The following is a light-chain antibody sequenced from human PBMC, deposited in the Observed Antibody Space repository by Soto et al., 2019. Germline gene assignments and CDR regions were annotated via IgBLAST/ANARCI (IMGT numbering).Light chain of an antibody. J-gene: IGLJ1*01. CDR3: AAWDDSLYGYV. CDR2: SNN. Sequence: QSVLTQPPSASATPGQRVALSCSGSSSNIGSNTVNWFQQLPGAAPKLLIYSNNQRPSGVPDRFSGSKSGTSASLAISGLQSEDEADYYCAAWDDSLYGYVFGTGTKVTV. CDR1: SSNIGSNT. V-gene: IGLV1-44*01.